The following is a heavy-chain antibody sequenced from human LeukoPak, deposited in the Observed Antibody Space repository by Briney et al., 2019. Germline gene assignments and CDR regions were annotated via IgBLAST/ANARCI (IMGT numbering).Heavy chain of an antibody. V-gene: IGHV3-21*01. CDR1: GFTFSSYS. CDR3: ARDLRYNWNDGNY. CDR2: ISSSSSYI. J-gene: IGHJ4*02. Sequence: GGSLRLSCAASGFTFSSYSMNWVRQAPGKGLEWVSSISSSSSYIYYADSVKGRFTISRDNAKNSLYLQKNSLRAEDTAVYYCARDLRYNWNDGNYWGQGTLVTVSS. D-gene: IGHD1-20*01.